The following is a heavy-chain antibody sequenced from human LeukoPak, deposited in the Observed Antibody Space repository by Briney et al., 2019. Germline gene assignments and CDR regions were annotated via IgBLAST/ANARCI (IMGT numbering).Heavy chain of an antibody. D-gene: IGHD2/OR15-2a*01. V-gene: IGHV3-23*01. CDR2: ISGSACST. CDR3: AIAPFLYMLL. J-gene: IGHJ6*03. CDR1: GFTFSRDA. Sequence: GGSLRLSCAASGFTFSRDAMRWVRQAPGRGLVCFSVISGSACSTYYAASATCPFTISRDNSNYPLYLQMLSLRAEVTAVYYSAIAPFLYMLLWGKGPTVTVSS.